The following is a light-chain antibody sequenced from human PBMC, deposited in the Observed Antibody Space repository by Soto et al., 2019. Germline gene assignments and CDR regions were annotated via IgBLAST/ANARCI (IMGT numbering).Light chain of an antibody. CDR2: GAS. Sequence: EIVLTQSASTLSLSPGERATLSWGASQSVSSNLAWYQQKNGQAPRLLIYGASTRATGIPARFSGSGYGTDFNLTISRLETEDFAVYYCHQYGSSPITFGQGTRLEIK. J-gene: IGKJ5*01. CDR3: HQYGSSPIT. V-gene: IGKV3-20*01. CDR1: QSVSSN.